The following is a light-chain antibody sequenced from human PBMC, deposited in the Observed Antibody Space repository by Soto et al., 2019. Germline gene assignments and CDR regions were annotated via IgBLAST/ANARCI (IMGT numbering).Light chain of an antibody. Sequence: VVLTQSPVTLSLSSGEGATLSCRASQIVTGDYLAWYQQKPGQAPRLLMYDASTRATGIPDRFSGSGSGTDFTLIISRLEPEDFAVYYCQQYGDSLLTFGQGTKVDIK. V-gene: IGKV3-20*01. CDR3: QQYGDSLLT. CDR2: DAS. CDR1: QIVTGDY. J-gene: IGKJ1*01.